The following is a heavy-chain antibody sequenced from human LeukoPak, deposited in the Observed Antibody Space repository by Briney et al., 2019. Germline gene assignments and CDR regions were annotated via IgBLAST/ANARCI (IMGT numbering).Heavy chain of an antibody. CDR1: GFTFSSYG. V-gene: IGHV3-30*03. CDR3: ARDPEYYGSGSYYTYFDY. Sequence: PGGSLRLSCAASGFTFSSYGMHWVRQAPGKGLEWVAVISYDGSNKYYADSVKGRFTISRDNSKNTLYLQMNSLRAEDTAVYYCARDPEYYGSGSYYTYFDYWGQGTLVTVSS. D-gene: IGHD3-10*01. CDR2: ISYDGSNK. J-gene: IGHJ4*02.